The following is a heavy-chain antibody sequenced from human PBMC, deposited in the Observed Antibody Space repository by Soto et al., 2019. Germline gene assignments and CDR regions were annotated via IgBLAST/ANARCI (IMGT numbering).Heavy chain of an antibody. CDR2: IYYSGST. J-gene: IGHJ4*02. D-gene: IGHD3-9*01. CDR1: GGSIISSSYY. CDR3: ARLDCSSTSCHPTYYDILTGYYIAY. Sequence: SETLSLTCTVSGGSIISSSYYFFCIRQPPWNGLELIGSIYYSGSTYYNPSLKSRVTISVDTSKNQFSLKLSSVTAADTAVYYCARLDCSSTSCHPTYYDILTGYYIAYWGQGTLVTVSS. V-gene: IGHV4-39*01.